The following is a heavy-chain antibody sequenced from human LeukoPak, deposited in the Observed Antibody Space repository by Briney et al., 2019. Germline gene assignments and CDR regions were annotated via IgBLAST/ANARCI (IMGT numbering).Heavy chain of an antibody. Sequence: GGSLRLSCAASGFTFNSHAMSWVRQAPGKGLEWVSTISGSVTTYYADSVKGRFTVSRDNSKSTLYLEMTSLRAEDTALYYCARGNVNMVATIEDYWGQGTLVTVSS. CDR1: GFTFNSHA. D-gene: IGHD5-12*01. V-gene: IGHV3-23*01. CDR3: ARGNVNMVATIEDY. CDR2: ISGSVTT. J-gene: IGHJ4*02.